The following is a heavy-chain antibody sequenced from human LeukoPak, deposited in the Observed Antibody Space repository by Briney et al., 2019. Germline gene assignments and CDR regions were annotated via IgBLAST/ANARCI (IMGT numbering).Heavy chain of an antibody. Sequence: PSETLSLTCTVSGGSISSGGYYWSWIRQPPGKGLEWIGYIYHSGSTYYNPSLKSRVTISVDRSKNQFSLKLSSVTAADTAVYYCAADYDSSGYLDYWGQGTLVTVSS. CDR2: IYHSGST. CDR1: GGSISSGGYY. V-gene: IGHV4-30-2*02. D-gene: IGHD3-22*01. J-gene: IGHJ4*02. CDR3: AADYDSSGYLDY.